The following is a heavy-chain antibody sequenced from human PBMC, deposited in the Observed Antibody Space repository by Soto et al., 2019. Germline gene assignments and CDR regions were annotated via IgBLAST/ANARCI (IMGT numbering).Heavy chain of an antibody. D-gene: IGHD1-7*01. CDR1: GGSISSHY. CDR3: ARVGDITGTTFDF. CDR2: IYHSGST. J-gene: IGHJ4*02. Sequence: SETLSLTCTVSGGSISSHYWSWIRQPPGKGLEWIGYIYHSGSTNYNPSLKSRVSVTADTSKNQFSLTLKSVIAADAAVYYCARVGDITGTTFDFWGQGTLVTVSS. V-gene: IGHV4-59*11.